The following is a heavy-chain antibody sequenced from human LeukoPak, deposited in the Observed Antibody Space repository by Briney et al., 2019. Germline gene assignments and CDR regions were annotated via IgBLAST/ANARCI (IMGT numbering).Heavy chain of an antibody. V-gene: IGHV3-30*01. D-gene: IGHD3-16*02. CDR2: ISYDGSKK. CDR1: GFTFSNYA. Sequence: GGSLRLSCAASGFTFSNYAMHWVRQAPGKGLEWVAVISYDGSKKYYAGSVMGRFTISRDNSKNTLYLQMNSLRAEDTAVYYCAREFYDYVWGSYRYGLGYWGQGTLVTVSS. J-gene: IGHJ4*02. CDR3: AREFYDYVWGSYRYGLGY.